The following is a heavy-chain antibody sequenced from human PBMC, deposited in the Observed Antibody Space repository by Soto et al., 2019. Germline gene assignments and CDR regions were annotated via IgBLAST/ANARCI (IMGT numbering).Heavy chain of an antibody. J-gene: IGHJ4*02. D-gene: IGHD1-1*01. Sequence: PSETLSLTCTVSGASISSYYWSWIRQPPGKGLEWIGYIYYNGNTDYKPSLQSRVTISIEPSKSHFSLRLSSVTAADTAVYYCARDTGGIGDNGIDHWGQGTLVTVSS. CDR2: IYYNGNT. V-gene: IGHV4-59*01. CDR3: ARDTGGIGDNGIDH. CDR1: GASISSYY.